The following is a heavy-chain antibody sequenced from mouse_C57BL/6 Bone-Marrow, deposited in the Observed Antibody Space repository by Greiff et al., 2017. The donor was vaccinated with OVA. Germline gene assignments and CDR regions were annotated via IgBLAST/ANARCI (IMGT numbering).Heavy chain of an antibody. CDR2: IDPSDSYT. V-gene: IGHV1-59*01. CDR3: APVFYFDY. J-gene: IGHJ2*01. CDR1: GYTFTSYW. Sequence: VQLQQPGAELVRPGTSVKLSCKASGYTFTSYWMHWVKQRPGQGLEWIGVIDPSDSYTNYNQKFKGKATLTVDTSSSTAYMQLSSLTSEDSAVYYCAPVFYFDYWGQGTTLTVSS.